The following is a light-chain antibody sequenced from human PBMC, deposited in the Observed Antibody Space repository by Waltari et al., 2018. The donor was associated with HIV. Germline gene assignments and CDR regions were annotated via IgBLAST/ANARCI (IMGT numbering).Light chain of an antibody. V-gene: IGLV2-14*03. Sequence: QSALTQPASVSGSPGQSITISCTGTSSDVGGYKYVSWYQQHPAKAPKLMIYDVSYRPSGVSNRVSGSKSGNTASLTISGLQAEDEADYYCSSYSTSSTPWVFGGGTKLTVL. J-gene: IGLJ3*02. CDR3: SSYSTSSTPWV. CDR2: DVS. CDR1: SSDVGGYKY.